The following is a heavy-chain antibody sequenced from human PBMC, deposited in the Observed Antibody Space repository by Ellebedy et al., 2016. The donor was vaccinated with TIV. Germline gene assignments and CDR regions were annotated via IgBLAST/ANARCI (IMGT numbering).Heavy chain of an antibody. D-gene: IGHD5-12*01. CDR2: IYYSGST. J-gene: IGHJ3*02. V-gene: IGHV4-39*01. CDR1: GGSLSSSSYY. Sequence: SETLSLXXTVSGGSLSSSSYYWGWLRQPPGKGLEWLGSIYYSGSTYYNPTLKSRVTISVDTSKNQFSLKLSSVTAADTAVYYCAIPKGWIDDAFDIWGQGTMVTVSS. CDR3: AIPKGWIDDAFDI.